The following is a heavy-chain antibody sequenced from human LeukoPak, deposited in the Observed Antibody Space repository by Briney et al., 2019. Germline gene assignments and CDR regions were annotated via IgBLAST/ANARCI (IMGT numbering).Heavy chain of an antibody. D-gene: IGHD6-6*01. V-gene: IGHV3-23*01. CDR2: ISGSGGST. Sequence: GGSLRLSCAASGFTFSSYAMSWVRQAPGKGLEWVSAISGSGGSTYYADSVKGRFTISRDNPKNTLYLQMNSLRAEDTAVYYCAKAVTYSSSLGWFDPWGQGTLVTVSS. CDR3: AKAVTYSSSLGWFDP. CDR1: GFTFSSYA. J-gene: IGHJ5*02.